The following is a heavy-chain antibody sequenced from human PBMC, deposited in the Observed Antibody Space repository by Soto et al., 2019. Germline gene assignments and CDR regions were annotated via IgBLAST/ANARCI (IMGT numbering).Heavy chain of an antibody. CDR1: GGSISSSNW. Sequence: QVQLQESGPGLVKPSGTLSLTCAVSGGSISSSNWWSWVRQPPGKGLGWIGDIYHSGSTNYNPSLKRRSPISVDKSKNQFSLKLSSVTASDTAVYYCARSGGYNAEYFQHWGQGTLVTVSS. CDR2: IYHSGST. CDR3: ARSGGYNAEYFQH. D-gene: IGHD1-26*01. V-gene: IGHV4-4*02. J-gene: IGHJ1*01.